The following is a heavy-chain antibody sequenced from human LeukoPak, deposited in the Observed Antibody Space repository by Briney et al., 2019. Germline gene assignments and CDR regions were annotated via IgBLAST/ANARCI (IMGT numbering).Heavy chain of an antibody. CDR2: VKYDGISE. Sequence: GGSLRLSCVASGFTFSSFGMHWVRQAPGKGLDWVAFVKYDGISEFYTDSVKGRFRISRDDSQSTVYLQMNSLKPEDTAVYYCARDNRHFVVVSGMTAHYMDGWGKGATVTISS. J-gene: IGHJ6*03. CDR3: ARDNRHFVVVSGMTAHYMDG. CDR1: GFTFSSFG. D-gene: IGHD2-21*01. V-gene: IGHV3-30*02.